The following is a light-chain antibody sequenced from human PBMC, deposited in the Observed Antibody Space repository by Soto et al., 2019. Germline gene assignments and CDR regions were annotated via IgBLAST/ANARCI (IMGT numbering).Light chain of an antibody. V-gene: IGLV2-14*01. CDR1: SSDIGTYNY. J-gene: IGLJ1*01. Sequence: QSVLTQPASVSGSPGQSITVSCTGTSSDIGTYNYVSWYQQHPGKAPKLMLYEVSNRPSGVSNRFSGFKSGNTAFLTITGLQAEDEADYYCNSYTDSTTLYVFGTGTKLTVL. CDR3: NSYTDSTTLYV. CDR2: EVS.